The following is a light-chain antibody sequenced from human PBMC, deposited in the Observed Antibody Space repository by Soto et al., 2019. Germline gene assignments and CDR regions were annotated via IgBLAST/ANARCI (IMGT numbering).Light chain of an antibody. CDR3: TSYTSKSTGV. Sequence: QSALTQPASVSGSPGQSITISCTGTSSDVGGYNYVSWYQQHPGKAPKLIIYEVSNRPSGVSNRFSGSKSGNTASLTISRLQAEDEADYYCTSYTSKSTGVFGTGTKLTVL. V-gene: IGLV2-14*01. J-gene: IGLJ1*01. CDR2: EVS. CDR1: SSDVGGYNY.